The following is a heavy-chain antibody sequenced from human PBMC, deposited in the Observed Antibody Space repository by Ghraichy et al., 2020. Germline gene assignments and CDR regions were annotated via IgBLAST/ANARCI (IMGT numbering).Heavy chain of an antibody. J-gene: IGHJ4*02. CDR2: ISASGDTT. CDR3: AKDWTTTY. D-gene: IGHD4-17*01. CDR1: GFTFSRFD. V-gene: IGHV3-23*01. Sequence: GGSLRLSCAASGFTFSRFDMSWVRLAPGKGLEWVSSISASGDTTHYADSVKGRFTSSRDNSKSTLSLQLNSLIAEDAAIYYCAKDWTTTYWGQGTVVTVSS.